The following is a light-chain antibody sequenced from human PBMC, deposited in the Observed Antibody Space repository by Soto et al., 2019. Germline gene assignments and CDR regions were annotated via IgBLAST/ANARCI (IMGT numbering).Light chain of an antibody. V-gene: IGKV3-15*01. Sequence: DIVMTQSPATLSVSPGERATVSFRASQSVSSNLAWYQQKPGQAPRLLIYGASTRATGIPDRFSGSGSGTDFTLTITRLEPEDFAVYYCQQYVTSSPRTFGQGTKVDIK. CDR2: GAS. CDR3: QQYVTSSPRT. CDR1: QSVSSN. J-gene: IGKJ1*01.